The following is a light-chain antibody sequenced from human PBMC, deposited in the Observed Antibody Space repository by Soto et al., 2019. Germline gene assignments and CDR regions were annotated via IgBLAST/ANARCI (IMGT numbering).Light chain of an antibody. CDR2: AAS. J-gene: IGKJ3*01. CDR3: QKYSSAPFT. V-gene: IGKV1-27*01. CDR1: QGITNF. Sequence: DIQMTQSPSSLSASVGDRVTVTCRASQGITNFLAWYQQKPGTAPKLLIYAASTLHSGVPSRFSGSGYGTEFTLNINSLQPEDAATYYCQKYSSAPFTFGPGTKVEIK.